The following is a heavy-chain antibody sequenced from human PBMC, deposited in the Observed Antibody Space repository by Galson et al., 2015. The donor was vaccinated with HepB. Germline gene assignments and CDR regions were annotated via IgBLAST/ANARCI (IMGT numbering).Heavy chain of an antibody. CDR2: ISGSGSII. V-gene: IGHV3-11*01. D-gene: IGHD1-26*01. CDR1: GFTSSDYY. CDR3: VRRRSGSYDY. J-gene: IGHJ4*02. Sequence: SLRLSCAASGFTSSDYYMIWIRQAPGKGLEWLSYISGSGSIIDYADSVKGRFTISRDNTKKSLHLQINSLRAEDTAVYYCVRRRSGSYDYWGQGTLVTVSS.